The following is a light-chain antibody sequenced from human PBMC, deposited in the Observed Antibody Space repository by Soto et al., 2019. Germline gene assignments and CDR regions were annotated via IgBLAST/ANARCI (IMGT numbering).Light chain of an antibody. V-gene: IGLV2-14*01. CDR2: EVS. CDR3: SAYGISSSLYV. Sequence: QSVLTQPASVSGSPGQSITISCTGTSSDIGDYNYVSWYQQHPGKAPKLMIYEVSNRPSGVSNRFSGSKSGNTASLTISGLRADDEADYFCSAYGISSSLYVFVAGTKLTVL. CDR1: SSDIGDYNY. J-gene: IGLJ1*01.